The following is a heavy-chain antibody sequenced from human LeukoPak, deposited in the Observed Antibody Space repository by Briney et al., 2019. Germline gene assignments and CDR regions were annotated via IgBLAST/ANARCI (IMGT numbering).Heavy chain of an antibody. Sequence: SQTLSLTCTVSGGSISSGCYYWSWIRQHPGKGLEWIGYIYHSGSTYYNPSLKSRVTISVDTSKNQFSLKLSSVTAADTAVYYCARGLSLGYFDYWGQGTLVTVSS. CDR2: IYHSGST. CDR3: ARGLSLGYFDY. D-gene: IGHD2/OR15-2a*01. J-gene: IGHJ4*02. V-gene: IGHV4-31*03. CDR1: GGSISSGCYY.